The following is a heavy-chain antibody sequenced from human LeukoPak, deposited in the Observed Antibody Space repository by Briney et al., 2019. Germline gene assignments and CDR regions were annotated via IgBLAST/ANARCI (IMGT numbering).Heavy chain of an antibody. D-gene: IGHD5-18*01. J-gene: IGHJ4*02. CDR3: ARISDTAMVTVSDY. V-gene: IGHV1-69*04. CDR1: GGTFIGDA. Sequence: SGTVSCKGSGGTFIGDAISWVRQAPGQGLERMGRIIPILGIANYAQKFQGRVTITADKSTSTAYMELSSLRSEDTAVYYCARISDTAMVTVSDYWGQGTLVTVSS. CDR2: IIPILGIA.